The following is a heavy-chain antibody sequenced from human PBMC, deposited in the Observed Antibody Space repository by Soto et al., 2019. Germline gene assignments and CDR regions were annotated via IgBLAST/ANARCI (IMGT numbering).Heavy chain of an antibody. D-gene: IGHD3-3*02. CDR3: ARDKDRQQLGGNYYYILDV. Sequence: QVQLMQSGAEVKKPGSSVKVSCKASGGTFSTSAISWVRQAPGEGLEWVGGIMPVFATPDYAQKFQGRVNISEDESTTTAYLELTSLTTDDTAVYYCARDKDRQQLGGNYYYILDVWGQGTAITVSS. CDR1: GGTFSTSA. V-gene: IGHV1-69*12. J-gene: IGHJ6*02. CDR2: IMPVFATP.